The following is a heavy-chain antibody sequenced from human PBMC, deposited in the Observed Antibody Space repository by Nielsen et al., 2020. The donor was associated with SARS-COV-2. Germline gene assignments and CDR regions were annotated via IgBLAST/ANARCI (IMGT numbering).Heavy chain of an antibody. CDR2: ISWNSGSI. CDR3: ARIMVVAADHDAFDI. V-gene: IGHV3-9*01. J-gene: IGHJ3*02. Sequence: GGSLRLSCAASGFTFDDYAMHWVRQAPGKGLEWVSGISWNSGSIGYADSVKGRFTISRDNAKNSLYLQMNSLRAEDTAVYYCARIMVVAADHDAFDIWGQGTMVTVSS. CDR1: GFTFDDYA. D-gene: IGHD2-15*01.